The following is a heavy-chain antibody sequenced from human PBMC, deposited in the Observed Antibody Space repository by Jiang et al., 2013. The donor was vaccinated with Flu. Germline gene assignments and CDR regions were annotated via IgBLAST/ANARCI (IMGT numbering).Heavy chain of an antibody. CDR3: ARRLIAAAGIDY. D-gene: IGHD6-13*01. CDR1: GYTFTGYY. Sequence: GASVKVSCKASGYTFTGYYMHWVRQAPGQGLEWMGRINPNSGGTNYAQKFQGRVTMTRDTSISTAYMELSRLRSDDTAVYYCARRLIAAAGIDYWGQGTLVTVSS. CDR2: INPNSGGT. J-gene: IGHJ4*02. V-gene: IGHV1-2*06.